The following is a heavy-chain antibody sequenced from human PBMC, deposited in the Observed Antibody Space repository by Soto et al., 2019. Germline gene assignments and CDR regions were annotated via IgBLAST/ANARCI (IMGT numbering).Heavy chain of an antibody. CDR3: ARDRTGTKYFDY. CDR1: GGTFSSYA. CDR2: IIPIFGTA. V-gene: IGHV1-69*13. D-gene: IGHD1-7*01. J-gene: IGHJ4*02. Sequence: VMVSCKASGGTFSSYAISWVRQAPGQGLEWMGGIIPIFGTANYAQKFQGRVTITADESTSTAYMELSSLRSEDTAVYYCARDRTGTKYFDYWGQGTLFTV.